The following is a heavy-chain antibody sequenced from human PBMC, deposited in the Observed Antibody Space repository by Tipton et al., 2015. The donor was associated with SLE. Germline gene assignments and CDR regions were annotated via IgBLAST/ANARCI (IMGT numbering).Heavy chain of an antibody. CDR1: GGSISSSSYY. CDR3: ARHDLFEVAVIDY. V-gene: IGHV4-39*01. CDR2: IYYSGST. J-gene: IGHJ4*02. Sequence: TLSLTCTVSGGSISSSSYYWGWIRQPPGKGLEWIGSIYYSGSTYYNPSLKSRVTMSVDTSKNQFSLKLSSVTAADTAVYYCARHDLFEVAVIDYWGQGTLVTVSS. D-gene: IGHD3-22*01.